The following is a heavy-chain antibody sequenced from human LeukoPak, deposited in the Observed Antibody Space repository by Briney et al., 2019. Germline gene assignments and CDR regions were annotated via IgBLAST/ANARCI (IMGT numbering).Heavy chain of an antibody. CDR1: GESVSSKNGA. D-gene: IGHD6-19*01. CDR3: ARDVGTGGWHTFDY. CDR2: TYYRSKWYT. V-gene: IGHV6-1*01. J-gene: IGHJ4*02. Sequence: PSQTLSVTCDISGESVSSKNGAWNWIRQSPSRGLEWLGRTYYRSKWYTDYAVSMNGRITISPDTSRNQFSLQLNSVTPDDTAVYYCARDVGTGGWHTFDYWGQGTLVTVSS.